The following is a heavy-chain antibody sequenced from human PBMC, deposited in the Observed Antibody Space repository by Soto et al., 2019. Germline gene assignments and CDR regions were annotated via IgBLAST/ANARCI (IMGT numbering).Heavy chain of an antibody. CDR2: ISYDGSNK. CDR1: GFTFSSYG. J-gene: IGHJ4*02. D-gene: IGHD3-22*01. CDR3: AKDAPYYYDSSGYYGPFDY. Sequence: GGSLRLSCAASGFTFSSYGIHWVRQAPGKGLEWVALISYDGSNKYYADSVKGRFTISRDNSKNTLYLQMNSLRAEDTAMYYCAKDAPYYYDSSGYYGPFDYWGQGTLVTVS. V-gene: IGHV3-30*18.